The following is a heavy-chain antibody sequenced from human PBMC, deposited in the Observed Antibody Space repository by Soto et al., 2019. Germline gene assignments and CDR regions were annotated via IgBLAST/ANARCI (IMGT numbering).Heavy chain of an antibody. CDR1: GFTFSDHY. CDR3: VRGGSYCPFDY. D-gene: IGHD1-26*01. J-gene: IGHJ4*02. Sequence: EVPLVESGGGLVQPGGSLRLSCAASGFTFSDHYMDWVRQAPGKGLEWVGRIRGKANSYTTEYAASVKGRFTISRDDSKNSLYLQMNSLKTEDTAVYYCVRGGSYCPFDYWGQGTLVTVSS. CDR2: IRGKANSYTT. V-gene: IGHV3-72*01.